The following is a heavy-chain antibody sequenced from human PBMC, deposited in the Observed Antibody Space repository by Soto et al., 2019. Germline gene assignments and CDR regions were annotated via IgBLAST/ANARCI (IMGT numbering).Heavy chain of an antibody. V-gene: IGHV2-5*02. Sequence: QITLKESGPTLVKPTQTLTLTCTFSGFSLSTSGVGVGWIRQPPGKALEWLALIYWDDDKRYSPSLKSRLTITKDTSKNQVVLTMTNMDPVDTATYYCAHRLSGRVVRGVTDAFDIWGQGTMVTVSS. CDR1: GFSLSTSGVG. J-gene: IGHJ3*02. D-gene: IGHD3-10*01. CDR2: IYWDDDK. CDR3: AHRLSGRVVRGVTDAFDI.